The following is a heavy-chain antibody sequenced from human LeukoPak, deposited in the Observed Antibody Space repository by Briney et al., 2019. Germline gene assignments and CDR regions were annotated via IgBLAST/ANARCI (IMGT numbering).Heavy chain of an antibody. J-gene: IGHJ4*02. Sequence: GGSLRLSCAASGFTFNNYGMHWVRLAPGKGLEWVAVISYDGSNGYYADSVKGRFAISRDNSKNTLYLQMNNLRAEDTAVYHCAKGNLALFVRASFDYWGQGTLVTVSS. D-gene: IGHD3-3*02. V-gene: IGHV3-30*18. CDR2: ISYDGSNG. CDR3: AKGNLALFVRASFDY. CDR1: GFTFNNYG.